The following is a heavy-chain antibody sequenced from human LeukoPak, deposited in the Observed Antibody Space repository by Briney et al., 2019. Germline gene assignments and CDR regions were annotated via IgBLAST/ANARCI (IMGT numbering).Heavy chain of an antibody. J-gene: IGHJ4*02. CDR1: GGTFSSYA. V-gene: IGHV1-69*13. CDR3: ARGPPTYYYDSSGYLPF. Sequence: GASVKVSCKASGGTFSSYAISWVRQAPGQGLEWMGGIIPIFGTANYAQKFQGRVTITADESTSTAYMELSSLRSEDTAVYYCARGPPTYYYDSSGYLPFWGQGTLVTVSS. D-gene: IGHD3-22*01. CDR2: IIPIFGTA.